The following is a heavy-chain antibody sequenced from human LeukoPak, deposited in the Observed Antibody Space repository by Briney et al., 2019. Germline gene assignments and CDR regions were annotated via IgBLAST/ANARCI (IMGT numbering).Heavy chain of an antibody. CDR2: ISSSSSYI. Sequence: PGGSLRLSCAASGFTFSSYSMNWVRQAPGKGLEWASSISSSSSYIYYADSVKGRFTISRDNAKNSLYLQMNSLRAEDTAVYYCASSIAAAGGMDVWGQGTTVTVSS. D-gene: IGHD6-13*01. CDR3: ASSIAAAGGMDV. J-gene: IGHJ6*02. CDR1: GFTFSSYS. V-gene: IGHV3-21*01.